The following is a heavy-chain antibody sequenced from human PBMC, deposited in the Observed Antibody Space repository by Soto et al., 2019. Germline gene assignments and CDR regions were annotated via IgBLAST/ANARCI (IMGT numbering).Heavy chain of an antibody. Sequence: EVQLLESGGGVVQPGGSLRLSCAASGFTFRTYAMGWVRQAPGKGLEWVSGISGSGTSTYYADSVKGGFTISRDTSKNTLYLQMNSLRAEDTAVYFCAKDKWGMDTINVEVHGGQGTLFTVSS. CDR1: GFTFRTYA. CDR2: ISGSGTST. D-gene: IGHD5-18*01. J-gene: IGHJ4*02. CDR3: AKDKWGMDTINVEVH. V-gene: IGHV3-23*01.